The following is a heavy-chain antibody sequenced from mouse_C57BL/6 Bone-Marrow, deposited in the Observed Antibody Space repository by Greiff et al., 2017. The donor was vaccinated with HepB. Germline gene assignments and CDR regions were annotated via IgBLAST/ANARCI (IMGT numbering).Heavy chain of an antibody. J-gene: IGHJ2*01. CDR1: GYTFTSYW. CDR3: AIPFYGSSYGY. V-gene: IGHV1-64*01. Sequence: VQLQQPGAELVKPGASVKLSCKASGYTFTSYWMHWVKQRPGQGLEWIGMIHPNSGSTNYNEKFKSKATLTVDKSSSTAYMQLSSLTSEDSAVYYCAIPFYGSSYGYWGQGTTLTVSS. D-gene: IGHD1-1*01. CDR2: IHPNSGST.